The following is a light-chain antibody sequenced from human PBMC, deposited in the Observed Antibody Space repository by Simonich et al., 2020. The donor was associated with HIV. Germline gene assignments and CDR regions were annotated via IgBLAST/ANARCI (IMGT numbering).Light chain of an antibody. CDR2: DVR. CDR1: SMDVGGYNY. V-gene: IGLV2-14*01. CDR3: SSYTGSNTVI. Sequence: QSALTQPASVSGSPGQSITISCTGTSMDVGGYNYVSWYQQHPGKVPKLMIYDVRKRPAGVSNRFSGSKFGNPASLTISGLRAGDEADYYCSSYTGSNTVIFGGGTKLTVL. J-gene: IGLJ2*01.